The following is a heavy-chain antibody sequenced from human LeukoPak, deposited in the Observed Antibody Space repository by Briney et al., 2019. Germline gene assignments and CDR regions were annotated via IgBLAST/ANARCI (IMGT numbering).Heavy chain of an antibody. D-gene: IGHD3-3*01. CDR2: IYYSGST. CDR3: ARALDFWSGYYYFDY. CDR1: GASLSSYY. J-gene: IGHJ4*02. Sequence: SETLSLTCSVSGASLSSYYWTWIRQPPGKGLEWIGYIYYSGSTNYNPSLKSRVTISVDTSKNQFSLKLSSVTAADTAVYYCARALDFWSGYYYFDYWGQGTLVTVSS. V-gene: IGHV4-59*01.